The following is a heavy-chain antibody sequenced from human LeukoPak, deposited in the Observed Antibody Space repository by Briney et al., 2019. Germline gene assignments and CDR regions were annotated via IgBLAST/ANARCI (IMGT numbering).Heavy chain of an antibody. D-gene: IGHD4-17*01. CDR1: GGTFSSYA. J-gene: IGHJ3*02. CDR3: ARGLDYGDYDCAFDI. Sequence: SVKVSCKASGGTFSSYAISWVRQAPGQGLEWMGGIIPIFGTTNYAQKFQGRVTITTDESTSTAYMELSSLRSEDTAVYYCARGLDYGDYDCAFDIWGQGTMVTVSS. V-gene: IGHV1-69*05. CDR2: IIPIFGTT.